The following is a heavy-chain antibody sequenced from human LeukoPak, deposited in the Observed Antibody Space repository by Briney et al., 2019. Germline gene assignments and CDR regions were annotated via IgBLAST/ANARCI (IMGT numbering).Heavy chain of an antibody. CDR2: ISWNSGTI. Sequence: GGSLRLSCAGSGFIFNNYAMHWVRQPPGKGLEWVSGISWNSGTIDYADSVRGRFTISRDNAKNSLYLQMDRLRVEDTAFYYCAKDNRRHYTSGPNPDSLHWGQGALVTVSS. CDR3: AKDNRRHYTSGPNPDSLH. CDR1: GFIFNNYA. J-gene: IGHJ4*02. V-gene: IGHV3-9*01. D-gene: IGHD6-19*01.